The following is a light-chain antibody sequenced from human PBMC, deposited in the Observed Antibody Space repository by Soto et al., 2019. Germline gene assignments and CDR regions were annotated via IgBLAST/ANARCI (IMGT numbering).Light chain of an antibody. V-gene: IGLV4-69*01. CDR1: SGHSSYA. CDR3: QTYEV. CDR2: LNSDGSH. Sequence: QTVVTQSPSASASLGASVKLTCTLSSGHSSYAIAWHQQQPEKGPRYLMKLNSDGSHSKGDGIPDRFSGSSSGDERYLTISSLQSEDEADYYCQTYEVFGGGTKLTVL. J-gene: IGLJ2*01.